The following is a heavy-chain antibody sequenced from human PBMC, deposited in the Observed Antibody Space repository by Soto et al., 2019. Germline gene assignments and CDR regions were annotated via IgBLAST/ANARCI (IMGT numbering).Heavy chain of an antibody. CDR3: ARGVRDGGPPLFDY. CDR2: IYYSGST. CDR1: GGSISSGGYY. Sequence: QMQLQESGPGLVKPSQTLSLTCTVSGGSISSGGYYWSWIRQHPGKGLEWIGYIYYSGSTYYNPSLKGRVTISVDTSKNQFSLKLSSVTAADTAVYYCARGVRDGGPPLFDYWGQGTLVTVSS. V-gene: IGHV4-31*03. J-gene: IGHJ4*02. D-gene: IGHD3-10*01.